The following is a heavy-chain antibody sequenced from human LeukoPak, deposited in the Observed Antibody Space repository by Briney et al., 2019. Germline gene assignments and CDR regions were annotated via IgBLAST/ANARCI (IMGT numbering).Heavy chain of an antibody. CDR1: GFTFSSYW. V-gene: IGHV3-7*03. J-gene: IGHJ6*02. Sequence: PGGSLRLSCAASGFTFSSYWMNWARQAPGKGLEWVASINHNGNVNYYVDSVKGRFTISRDNAKNSLYLQMSNLRAEDTAVYFCARGGGFDVWGQGATVTVS. CDR2: INHNGNVN. CDR3: ARGGGFDV. D-gene: IGHD2-15*01.